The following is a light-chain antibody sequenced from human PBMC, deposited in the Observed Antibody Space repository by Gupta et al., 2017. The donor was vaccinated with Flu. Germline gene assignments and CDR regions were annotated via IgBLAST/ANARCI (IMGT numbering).Light chain of an antibody. CDR2: DAS. J-gene: IGKJ1*01. CDR3: QQNGNSPPWT. CDR1: QTIDNNY. V-gene: IGKV3-20*01. Sequence: EIVLTQSPGTLSLSPGERATLSCRASQTIDNNYLAWYQHKPGQAPRLLIYDASSRASGIPDRFRGGGYGEDLPLTGSRREQEDFAGYYFQQNGNSPPWTFGQGTKVEIK.